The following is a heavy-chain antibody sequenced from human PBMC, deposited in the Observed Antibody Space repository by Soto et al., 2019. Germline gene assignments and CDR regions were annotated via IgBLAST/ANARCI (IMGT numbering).Heavy chain of an antibody. CDR2: ISISGNT. D-gene: IGHD3-3*01. Sequence: VNPTQTLTLTCTFSGFSLTTSGMCVSWIRQPPGKGLEWIGYISISGNTDYSPSLKSRATISADTSRNQFSLKLRSVNTADTAVYFCARGREDVHAGSGPRWMWLAPWGQGTLVTVSS. CDR1: GFSLTTSGMC. CDR3: ARGREDVHAGSGPRWMWLAP. J-gene: IGHJ5*02. V-gene: IGHV4-61*08.